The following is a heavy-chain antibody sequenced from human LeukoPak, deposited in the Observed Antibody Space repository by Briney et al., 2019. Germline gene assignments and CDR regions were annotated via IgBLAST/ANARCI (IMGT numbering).Heavy chain of an antibody. J-gene: IGHJ4*02. CDR2: INPDGRTT. CDR3: ARDLHGSPDW. V-gene: IGHV3-74*01. CDR1: GFTFTTFW. D-gene: IGHD2-2*03. Sequence: GGSLRLSCAASGFTFTTFWMNWARQAPGEGLVWVSLINPDGRTTTYADSVRGRFTISRDNAKNTLYPQMNSLRAEDTAVYYCARDLHGSPDWWGQGTLVTVSS.